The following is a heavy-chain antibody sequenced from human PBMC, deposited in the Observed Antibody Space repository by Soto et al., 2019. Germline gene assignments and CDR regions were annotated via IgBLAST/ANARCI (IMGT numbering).Heavy chain of an antibody. CDR2: INSDGSST. CDR3: AREEDRYYGMDV. V-gene: IGHV3-74*01. J-gene: IGHJ6*02. CDR1: GFTFSSYW. D-gene: IGHD2-15*01. Sequence: GGSLRLSCAASGFTFSSYWMHWVRQAPGKGLVWVSRINSDGSSTSYADSVKGRFTISRDNAKNTLYLQMNSLRAEDTAVYYCAREEDRYYGMDVWGQGTTVPVSS.